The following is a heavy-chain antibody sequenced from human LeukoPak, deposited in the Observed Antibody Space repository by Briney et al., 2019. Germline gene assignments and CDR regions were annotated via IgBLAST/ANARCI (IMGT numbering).Heavy chain of an antibody. CDR1: GYTFTSYG. V-gene: IGHV1-18*01. D-gene: IGHD5-18*01. Sequence: ASVKVSCKASGYTFTSYGISWVRQAPGQGLEWMGWISAYNGNTNYAQKLQGRVTMTTDTSTSTVYMELRSLRSDDTAVYYCARSPIDTYPYYFDYWGQGTLVTVSS. CDR3: ARSPIDTYPYYFDY. CDR2: ISAYNGNT. J-gene: IGHJ4*02.